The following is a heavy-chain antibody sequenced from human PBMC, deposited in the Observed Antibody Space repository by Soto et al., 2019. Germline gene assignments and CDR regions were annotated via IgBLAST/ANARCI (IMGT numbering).Heavy chain of an antibody. CDR2: IYSGGGT. D-gene: IGHD4-17*01. Sequence: EVRLVQSGGGLVQPGGSLRLSCAASLFIVSDNYMSWVRQAPGKGLEWVSLIYSGGGTDYAESVKGRFTISRDNSTNTLYLQMNSLKAKDTGIYYSATRMTTAPYWGQGTVVTVSS. CDR3: ATRMTTAPY. CDR1: LFIVSDNY. J-gene: IGHJ4*02. V-gene: IGHV3-66*01.